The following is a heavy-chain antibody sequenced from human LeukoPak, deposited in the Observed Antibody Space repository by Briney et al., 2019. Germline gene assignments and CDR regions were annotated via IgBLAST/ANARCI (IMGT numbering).Heavy chain of an antibody. J-gene: IGHJ3*02. Sequence: PGGSLRLSCAASGFTFSTYGMNWVRQAPGKGLEWVAVISYDGNNKYYADFVKGRFTISRDNSKNTLYLQMNSLRAEDTAVYYCAKMIVLQVNAFDIWGQGTMVTVSS. CDR2: ISYDGNNK. CDR1: GFTFSTYG. V-gene: IGHV3-30*18. D-gene: IGHD3-22*01. CDR3: AKMIVLQVNAFDI.